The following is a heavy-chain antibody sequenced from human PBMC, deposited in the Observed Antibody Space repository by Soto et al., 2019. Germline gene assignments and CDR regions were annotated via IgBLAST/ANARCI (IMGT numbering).Heavy chain of an antibody. D-gene: IGHD3-22*01. Sequence: SETLSLTCTVSGGSFSSYYWSWIRQPPGKGLEWIGHIYYSGRTNYNPSLKSRVTISGDTPKNQLSLKLSSVTAADTAVYYCARDYYYDSRGYPGAYYYGMDVWGQGTTVTVSS. CDR2: IYYSGRT. CDR3: ARDYYYDSRGYPGAYYYGMDV. J-gene: IGHJ6*02. V-gene: IGHV4-59*01. CDR1: GGSFSSYY.